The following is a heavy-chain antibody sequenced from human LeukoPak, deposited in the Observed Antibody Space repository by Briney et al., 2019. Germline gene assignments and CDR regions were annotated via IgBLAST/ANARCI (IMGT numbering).Heavy chain of an antibody. D-gene: IGHD1-26*01. Sequence: SETLSLTCTVSGGSISSGSYYWSWIRQPAGKGLEWIGRIYTSGSTNYNPSLKSRVTMSVDTSKNQFSLKLSSVTAADTAVYYCARDHSTPWREPTYYFDYWGQGTLVTVSS. V-gene: IGHV4-61*02. CDR2: IYTSGST. CDR3: ARDHSTPWREPTYYFDY. CDR1: GGSISSGSYY. J-gene: IGHJ4*02.